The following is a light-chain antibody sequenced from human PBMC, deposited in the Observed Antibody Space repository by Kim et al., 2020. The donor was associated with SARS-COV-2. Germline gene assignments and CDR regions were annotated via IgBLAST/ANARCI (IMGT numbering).Light chain of an antibody. J-gene: IGKJ5*01. Sequence: DIQMTQSPSSLSASVGDTVTITCRASQGIRQYLAWFRQKPGKAPESLIYAASSLEGGVPSKFSGHGSGTDFTLTITGLQPEDSATYCCQQYYSYPITFGQGTRLEIK. CDR2: AAS. CDR1: QGIRQY. V-gene: IGKV1-16*02. CDR3: QQYYSYPIT.